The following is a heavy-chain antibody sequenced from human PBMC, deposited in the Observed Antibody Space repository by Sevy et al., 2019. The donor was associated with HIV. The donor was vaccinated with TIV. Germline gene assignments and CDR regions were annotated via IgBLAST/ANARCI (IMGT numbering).Heavy chain of an antibody. V-gene: IGHV3-23*01. CDR1: GFTFNNYA. Sequence: GGSLRLSCAASGFTFNNYAMSWVRQTPGKGLEWVSSFTAGGGGSTHYADPVNGRFTISRDNSKNTLYLQMDSLRGEDTAVYYCAKGTIGIVVIHESWGQGTLVTVSS. CDR2: FTAGGGGST. CDR3: AKGTIGIVVIHES. J-gene: IGHJ4*02. D-gene: IGHD3-3*01.